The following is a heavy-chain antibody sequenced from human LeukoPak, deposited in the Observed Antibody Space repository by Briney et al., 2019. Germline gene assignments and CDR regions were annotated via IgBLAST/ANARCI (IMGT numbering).Heavy chain of an antibody. CDR1: GFTLGDYW. D-gene: IGHD3-3*01. V-gene: IGHV3-23*01. J-gene: IGHJ1*01. CDR2: ISGSGGST. CDR3: AKESVLRFLEWLFHH. Sequence: PGGSLRLSCAASGFTLGDYWMSWVRQAPGKGLEWVSAISGSGGSTYYADSVKGRFTISRDNSKNTLYLQMNSLRAEDTAVYYCAKESVLRFLEWLFHHWGQGTLVTVSS.